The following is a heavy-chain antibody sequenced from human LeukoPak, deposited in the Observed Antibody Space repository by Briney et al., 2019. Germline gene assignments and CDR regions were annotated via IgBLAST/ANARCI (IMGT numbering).Heavy chain of an antibody. CDR1: GFTFSTYA. D-gene: IGHD3-3*01. CDR3: ARDRATYDFWSGYRYYYYMDV. Sequence: PGGSLRLSCAASGFTFSTYAMSWVRQAPGKGLEWVSALSGSGETTYYADSVKGRFTISRDNSKNTLYLQMNSLRAEDTAVYYCARDRATYDFWSGYRYYYYMDVWGKGTTVTVSS. CDR2: LSGSGETT. J-gene: IGHJ6*03. V-gene: IGHV3-23*01.